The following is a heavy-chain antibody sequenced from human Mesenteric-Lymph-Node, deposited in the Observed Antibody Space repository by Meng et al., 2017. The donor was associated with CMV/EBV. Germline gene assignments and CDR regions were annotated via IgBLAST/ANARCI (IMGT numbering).Heavy chain of an antibody. CDR1: GESFSSYA. CDR3: ASQGVHDYVWGGDY. J-gene: IGHJ4*02. V-gene: IGHV1-69*05. D-gene: IGHD3-16*01. Sequence: SVKVSCKASGESFSSYALGWVRPAPGQGLEWMGGISPIYGRPNYAQKWQGRVTITTDESTTTAYMELSSLRSEDTAIYYCASQGVHDYVWGGDYWGQGTLVTVSS. CDR2: ISPIYGRP.